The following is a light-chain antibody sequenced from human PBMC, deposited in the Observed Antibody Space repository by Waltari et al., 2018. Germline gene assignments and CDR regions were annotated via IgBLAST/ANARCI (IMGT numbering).Light chain of an antibody. V-gene: IGLV2-11*01. CDR2: DVS. J-gene: IGLJ1*01. CDR1: SRDVGGYYS. CDR3: CSYVGSYTYV. Sequence: QSALTQPRSVSGSPGQSGTIPCPGTSRDVGGYYSSSWYQQHPGKAPKFMIYDVSKRPSGVPDRFSGSKSGNTASLTISGLQAEDEADYYCCSYVGSYTYVFGTGTKVTVL.